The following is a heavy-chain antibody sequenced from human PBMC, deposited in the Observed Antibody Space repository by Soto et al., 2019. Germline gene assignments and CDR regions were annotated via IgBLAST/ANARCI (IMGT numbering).Heavy chain of an antibody. CDR1: GGSISSHY. CDR2: LYYTGST. V-gene: IGHV4-59*11. CDR3: ARVGATVTSQALGFDR. D-gene: IGHD4-17*01. Sequence: QVQLQESGPGLVRPSETLSLTCTVSGGSISSHYWSWVRQPPGKGLEWIGYLYYTGSTNYNASLKSQVTMSLDTSKNQFSLMLTSVTAADTAVYYCARVGATVTSQALGFDRWGQGILVTVSS. J-gene: IGHJ4*02.